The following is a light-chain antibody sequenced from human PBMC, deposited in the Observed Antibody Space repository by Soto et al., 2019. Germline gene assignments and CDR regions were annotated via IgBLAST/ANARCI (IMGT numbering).Light chain of an antibody. CDR3: CSYAGSSPVV. CDR1: SSDVGSYNL. CDR2: EVS. Sequence: QSALTQPASVSGSPGQSITISCTGTSSDVGSYNLVSWYQQHPRKDPKLMIYEVSKRPSGVSNRFSGSKSGNTASLTISGLQAEDEADYYCCSYAGSSPVVFGGGTQLTVL. J-gene: IGLJ2*01. V-gene: IGLV2-23*02.